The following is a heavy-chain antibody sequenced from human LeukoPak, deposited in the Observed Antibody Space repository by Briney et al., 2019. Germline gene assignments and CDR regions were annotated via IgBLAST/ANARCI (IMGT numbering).Heavy chain of an antibody. J-gene: IGHJ1*01. V-gene: IGHV4-4*07. CDR3: ARSRYESSVTFFDV. CDR1: GGSISSYY. CDR2: IYTSGST. D-gene: IGHD3-22*01. Sequence: PSETLSLTCTVSGGSISSYYWSWIRQPAGKGLEWIGRIYTSGSTNFSPSLKTRVTMSVDTSKNQFSLKLSSVTAADTAVYYCARSRYESSVTFFDVWGQGTLVTVSS.